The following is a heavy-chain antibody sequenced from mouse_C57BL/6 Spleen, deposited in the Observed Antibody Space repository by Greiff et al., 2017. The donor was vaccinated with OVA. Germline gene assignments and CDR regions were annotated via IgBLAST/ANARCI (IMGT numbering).Heavy chain of an antibody. CDR1: GFSLTRYG. Sequence: VQLKESGPGLVAPSQSLSITCTVSGFSLTRYGVHWVRQPPGKGLEWLVVIWSDGSTTYNSALKSRLSISKDNSKSQVFLKMNSLQTDDTAMYYCARAYYSKKDAMDYWGQGTSVTVSS. CDR2: IWSDGST. D-gene: IGHD2-5*01. J-gene: IGHJ4*01. V-gene: IGHV2-6*03. CDR3: ARAYYSKKDAMDY.